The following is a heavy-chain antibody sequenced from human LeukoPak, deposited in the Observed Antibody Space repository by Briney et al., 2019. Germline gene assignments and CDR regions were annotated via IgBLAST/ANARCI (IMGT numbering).Heavy chain of an antibody. CDR1: TFTDLDHY. V-gene: IGHV3-66*02. J-gene: IGHJ6*02. CDR2: IYPGGST. Sequence: GGSLRLSCAASTFTDLDHYMTWVRQAAGRGLEWVAAIYPGGSTYYADSVKGRFTISRDKSKNTLYLQMNTLAAEETAVYYCARGAGVSHYYYYAMDIWGQGTTVTVSS. CDR3: ARGAGVSHYYYYAMDI. D-gene: IGHD2-21*01.